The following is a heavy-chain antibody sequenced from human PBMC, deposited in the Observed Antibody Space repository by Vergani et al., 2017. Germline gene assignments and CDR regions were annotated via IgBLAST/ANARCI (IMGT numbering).Heavy chain of an antibody. J-gene: IGHJ3*02. CDR3: ERNPYCGGDCYSDADDI. CDR1: CGSISRYY. D-gene: IGHD2-21*02. V-gene: IGHV4-59*01. Sequence: QVQLQESGPGLVKPSETLSLTFTVSCGSISRYYWSLIRQPPGKGLELIGYIYYSGCTNYNPSLNSRVTISVDTSKNQFSLKLRSVTAAETAVYYCERNPYCGGDCYSDADDIWGEGTMVTVSA. CDR2: IYYSGCT.